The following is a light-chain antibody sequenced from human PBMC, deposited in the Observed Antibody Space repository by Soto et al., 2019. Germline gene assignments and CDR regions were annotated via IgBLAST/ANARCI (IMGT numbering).Light chain of an antibody. J-gene: IGKJ1*01. CDR1: QSVSSAY. CDR3: QQYGSSPWT. Sequence: EIVLTQSPGTLSLSPGERATLSCRASQSVSSAYLAWYQHKPGQPPTLLIYAASSRVTGIPDRFSGSGSGTDFTLTISRLEPEDFAVFYCQQYGSSPWTFGQGTKVEIK. CDR2: AAS. V-gene: IGKV3-20*01.